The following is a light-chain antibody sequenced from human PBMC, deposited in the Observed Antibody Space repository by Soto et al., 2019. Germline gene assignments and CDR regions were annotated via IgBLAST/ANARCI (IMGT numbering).Light chain of an antibody. V-gene: IGKV3-15*01. Sequence: RARRPSQPTLNVSPGGRAIISPRASQSVSILLAWYQQKPGQAPRLLIHGATTRATGIPARFSSSGSGTEFTLTISSLQSEDFAVYYCQQYNNWPRTFGQGTKV. J-gene: IGKJ1*01. CDR2: GAT. CDR1: QSVSIL. CDR3: QQYNNWPRT.